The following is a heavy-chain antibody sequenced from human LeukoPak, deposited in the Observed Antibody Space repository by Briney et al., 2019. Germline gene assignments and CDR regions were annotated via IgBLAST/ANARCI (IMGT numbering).Heavy chain of an antibody. CDR3: ARDVELSRISTWSFDY. Sequence: ASVKVSCKASGYTFTSYAITWVRQAPGQGLEWMGWISVYSGNTHYAQKVQGRVTMTTDTSTTTAYMELRSLRSDDTAVYYCARDVELSRISTWSFDYWGQGTLITVSS. V-gene: IGHV1-18*01. D-gene: IGHD6-13*01. CDR2: ISVYSGNT. J-gene: IGHJ4*02. CDR1: GYTFTSYA.